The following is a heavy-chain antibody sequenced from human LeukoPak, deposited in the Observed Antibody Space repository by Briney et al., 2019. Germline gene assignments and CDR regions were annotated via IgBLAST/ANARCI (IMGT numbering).Heavy chain of an antibody. D-gene: IGHD3-16*02. V-gene: IGHV3-11*01. Sequence: GGSLRLSCAASGFTFSDYYMSWIRQAPGKGLEWVSYISSSGSTIYYADSVKGRFTISRDNAKNSLYLQMNSLRAEDTAVYYCARERLDYVWGSYRTFDYWGQGTLVTVSS. CDR1: GFTFSDYY. CDR3: ARERLDYVWGSYRTFDY. CDR2: ISSSGSTI. J-gene: IGHJ4*02.